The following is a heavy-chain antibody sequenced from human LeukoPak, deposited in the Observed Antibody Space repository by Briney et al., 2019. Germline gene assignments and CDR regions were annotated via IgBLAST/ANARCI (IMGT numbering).Heavy chain of an antibody. J-gene: IGHJ4*02. D-gene: IGHD1-26*01. V-gene: IGHV3-64*01. CDR2: MSSNGGTT. Sequence: GGSLRLSCAASGFTFSSYAMHWVRQAPGKGLEYVSAMSSNGGTTDYANSVKGRFTISRDNSKNTLYLQMGSLRAEDMAVYYCARVGDVGPFNYWGQGTLVTVSS. CDR3: ARVGDVGPFNY. CDR1: GFTFSSYA.